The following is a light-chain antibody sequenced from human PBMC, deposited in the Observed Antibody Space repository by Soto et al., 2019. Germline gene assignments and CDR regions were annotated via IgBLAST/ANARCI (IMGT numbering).Light chain of an antibody. CDR2: VNSDGSH. Sequence: QLVLTQSPSASASLGASVKLTCTLSSGHSSYAIAWHQQQPEKGPRYLMKVNSDGSHNKGDGIPDCFSGSSSGAERYLTISSLQSEDEADYYCQTWGSGIRVFGGGTKLTVL. V-gene: IGLV4-69*01. CDR3: QTWGSGIRV. CDR1: SGHSSYA. J-gene: IGLJ3*02.